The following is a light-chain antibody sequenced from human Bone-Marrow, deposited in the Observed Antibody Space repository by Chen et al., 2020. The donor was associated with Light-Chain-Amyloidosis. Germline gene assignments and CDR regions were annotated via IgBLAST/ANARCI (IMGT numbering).Light chain of an antibody. CDR3: QQTFMTPRA. CDR1: QSINNY. CDR2: AAS. Sequence: DIQMTQSPSSLSASVGDRVIITCRASQSINNYLNWYQHRPGKAPKLLIHAASTLHGGVPSRFSGSGSGTDFTLTITSLQPEDFATYYCQQTFMTPRAFGQGIRLEIK. V-gene: IGKV1-39*01. J-gene: IGKJ5*01.